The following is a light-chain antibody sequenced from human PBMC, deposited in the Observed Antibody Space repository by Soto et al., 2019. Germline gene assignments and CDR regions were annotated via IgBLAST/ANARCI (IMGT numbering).Light chain of an antibody. J-gene: IGLJ1*01. CDR3: SSYTSSTADV. Sequence: QSALTQPASVSGSPGQSITISCTGTSSDVGGYNYVSWYQLHPGKAPKLILYEVTNRPSGVSDRFSGSKSGNTASLTISGLQAEDEADYYCSSYTSSTADVFGTGTKLTVL. CDR1: SSDVGGYNY. V-gene: IGLV2-14*01. CDR2: EVT.